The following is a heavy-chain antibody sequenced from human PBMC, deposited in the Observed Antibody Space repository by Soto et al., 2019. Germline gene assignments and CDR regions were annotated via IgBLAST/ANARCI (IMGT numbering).Heavy chain of an antibody. V-gene: IGHV3-30*18. Sequence: QVQLVESGGGVVQPGRSLRLSCVASGFTFSSYGMHWVRQAPGKGLEWVAIISYDGSNTYYADSVKGRFTISRDNSKNTXYXXMNSLRAEDTSVYYCAKEGGLSGSYYISSSYYFGYWGQGTLVTVSS. CDR1: GFTFSSYG. CDR3: AKEGGLSGSYYISSSYYFGY. D-gene: IGHD1-26*01. CDR2: ISYDGSNT. J-gene: IGHJ4*02.